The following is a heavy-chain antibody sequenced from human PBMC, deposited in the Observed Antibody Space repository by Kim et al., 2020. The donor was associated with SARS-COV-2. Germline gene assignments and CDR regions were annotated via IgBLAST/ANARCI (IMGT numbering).Heavy chain of an antibody. CDR1: GGSISSYY. CDR2: VYYSGST. D-gene: IGHD2-2*01. Sequence: SETLSLTCTVSGGSISSYYWSWIRQPPGKGLEWIGYVYYSGSTNYNPSLTSRVTISVDTSKNQFSLKLSSVTAADTAVYYCSRTYQMLQYYYYYYYMDVWGKGTTVTVSS. CDR3: SRTYQMLQYYYYYYYMDV. V-gene: IGHV4-59*01. J-gene: IGHJ6*03.